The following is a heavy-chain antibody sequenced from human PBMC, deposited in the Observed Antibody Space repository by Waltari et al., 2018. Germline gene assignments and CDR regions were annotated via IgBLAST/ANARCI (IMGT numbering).Heavy chain of an antibody. D-gene: IGHD3-3*01. CDR1: GYTLTELS. J-gene: IGHJ6*02. V-gene: IGHV1-24*01. CDR2: FDPEDGET. Sequence: QVQLVQSGAEVKKPGASVKVSCKVSGYTLTELSMHWVRQAPGKGLEWMGGFDPEDGETIYAQKFQGRVTMTEDTSTDTAYMELSSLRSEDTAVYYCATARITIFGVVIMFGADYGMDVWGQGTTVTVSS. CDR3: ATARITIFGVVIMFGADYGMDV.